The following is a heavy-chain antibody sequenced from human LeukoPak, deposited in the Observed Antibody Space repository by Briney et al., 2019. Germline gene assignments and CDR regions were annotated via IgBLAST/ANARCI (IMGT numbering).Heavy chain of an antibody. D-gene: IGHD2-2*02. V-gene: IGHV3-21*01. J-gene: IGHJ4*02. CDR2: ISSSSSYI. CDR3: ARGFPIDY. CDR1: GFTFSSYS. Sequence: GGSLRLSCAASGFTFSSYSMNWVRQAPGKGLEWVSSISSSSSYINYADSVKGRFTISRNNAKNSLYLQMNSLRAEDTAVYYCARGFPIDYWGQGTLVTVSS.